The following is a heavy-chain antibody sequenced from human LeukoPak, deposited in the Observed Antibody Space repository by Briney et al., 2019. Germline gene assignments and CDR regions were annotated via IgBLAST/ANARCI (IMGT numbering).Heavy chain of an antibody. V-gene: IGHV3-7*03. Sequence: GGSLRLSCAASGFTFSSYWMSWVRQAPGKGLEWVANIKQDGSEKYYVDSVKGRFTIPRDNAKNSLYLQMNSLRAEDTAVYYCARARMTGKLRGFDYWGQGTLVTVSS. CDR3: ARARMTGKLRGFDY. J-gene: IGHJ4*02. D-gene: IGHD1-26*01. CDR2: IKQDGSEK. CDR1: GFTFSSYW.